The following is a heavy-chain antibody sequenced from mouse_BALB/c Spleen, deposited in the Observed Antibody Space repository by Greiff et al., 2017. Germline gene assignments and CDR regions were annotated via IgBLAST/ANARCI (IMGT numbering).Heavy chain of an antibody. D-gene: IGHD4-1*01. J-gene: IGHJ4*01. CDR3: ARDQGLGQYYAMDY. CDR1: GFTFSDYY. Sequence: EVHLVESGGGLVKPGGSLKLSCAASGFTFSDYYMYWVRQTPEKRLEWVATISDGGSYTYYPDSVKGRFTISRDNAKNNLYLQMSSLKSEDTAMYYCARDQGLGQYYAMDYWGQGTSVTVSS. CDR2: ISDGGSYT. V-gene: IGHV5-4*02.